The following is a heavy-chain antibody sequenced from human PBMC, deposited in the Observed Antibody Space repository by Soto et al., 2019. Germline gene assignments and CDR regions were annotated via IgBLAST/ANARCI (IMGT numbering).Heavy chain of an antibody. CDR2: IYYSGST. Sequence: SETLSLTCTVSGGSISSGGYYWSWIRQHPGKGLEWVGYIYYSGSTYYNPSLKSRVTISVDTSKNQFSLKLSSVTAADTAVYYCATAPSIARPGSDAFDIWGQGTMVTVSS. D-gene: IGHD6-6*01. V-gene: IGHV4-31*03. J-gene: IGHJ3*02. CDR1: GGSISSGGYY. CDR3: ATAPSIARPGSDAFDI.